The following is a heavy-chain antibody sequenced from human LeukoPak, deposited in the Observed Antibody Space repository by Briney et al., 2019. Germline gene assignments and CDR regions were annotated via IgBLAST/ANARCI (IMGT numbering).Heavy chain of an antibody. CDR1: GFTFSNSA. CDR3: ARGVYWSLDY. J-gene: IGHJ4*02. V-gene: IGHV3-23*01. D-gene: IGHD1-1*01. CDR2: LSGSGITT. Sequence: HPGGSLRLSCAASGFTFSNSAMSWVRQAPGKGLEWVSTLSGSGITTYYADSVKGRFAISRDNSKNTVFLHMNSLRVEDTAVYYCARGVYWSLDYWGQGTPVTVSS.